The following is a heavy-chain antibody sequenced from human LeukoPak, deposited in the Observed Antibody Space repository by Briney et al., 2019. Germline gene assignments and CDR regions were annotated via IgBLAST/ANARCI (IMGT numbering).Heavy chain of an antibody. V-gene: IGHV4-59*01. CDR1: GGSISSYY. CDR3: ARDMGDGYNCAFDI. CDR2: IYYTGST. D-gene: IGHD5-24*01. Sequence: SETLSLTCTVSGGSISSYYWSWIRQPPGKGLEWIGYIYYTGSTNYNPSLKSRVTISVDTSKNQFSLKLSSVTAADTAVYYCARDMGDGYNCAFDIWGQGTMVTVSS. J-gene: IGHJ3*02.